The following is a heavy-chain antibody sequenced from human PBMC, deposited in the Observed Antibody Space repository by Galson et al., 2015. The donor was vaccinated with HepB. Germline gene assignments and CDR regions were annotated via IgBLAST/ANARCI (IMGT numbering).Heavy chain of an antibody. J-gene: IGHJ4*02. V-gene: IGHV3-15*01. D-gene: IGHD4-17*01. CDR1: GFTFTYAW. CDR2: IKSKTDGGTT. CDR3: TTGETTVTSFEY. Sequence: SLRLSCAASGFTFTYAWMNWVRQAPGKGLEWVGRIKSKTDGGTTDYAAPVKGRFAISRDDSKKTLFLQMSSLKTEDTAFYYCTTGETTVTSFEYWGQGTLVTVSS.